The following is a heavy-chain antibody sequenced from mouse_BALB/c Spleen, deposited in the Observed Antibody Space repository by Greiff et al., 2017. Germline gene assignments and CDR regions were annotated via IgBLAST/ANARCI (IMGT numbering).Heavy chain of an antibody. CDR3: ARSGYYGNYVFAY. CDR2: INPGSGGT. Sequence: QVQLQQSGAELVRPGTSVKVSCKASGYAFTNYLIEWVKQRPGQGLEWIGVINPGSGGTNYNEKFKGKATLTADKSSSTAYMQLSSLTSDDSAVYFCARSGYYGNYVFAYWGQGTLVTVSA. D-gene: IGHD2-1*01. CDR1: GYAFTNYL. J-gene: IGHJ3*01. V-gene: IGHV1-54*01.